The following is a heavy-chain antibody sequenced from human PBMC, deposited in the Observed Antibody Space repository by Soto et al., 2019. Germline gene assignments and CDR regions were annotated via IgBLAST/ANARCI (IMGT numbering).Heavy chain of an antibody. CDR2: VSSSSSYI. CDR1: GFTFSGHT. CDR3: ARCMGFDGSGYAFFDS. Sequence: EVQLVESGGGLVKPGGSLRLSCAASGFTFSGHTINWVRQAPGKGLEWVSSVSSSSSYIYYADSVKGRFTVSRDNAETSRYLQMNSLGAADTAIYYCARCMGFDGSGYAFFDSWGQGTLVTVSS. V-gene: IGHV3-21*01. D-gene: IGHD3-10*01. J-gene: IGHJ4*02.